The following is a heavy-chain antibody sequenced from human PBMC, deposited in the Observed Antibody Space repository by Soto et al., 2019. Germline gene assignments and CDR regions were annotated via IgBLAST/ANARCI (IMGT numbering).Heavy chain of an antibody. D-gene: IGHD6-6*01. CDR2: INPNSGGT. CDR1: GYTFTGYY. J-gene: IGHJ5*02. Sequence: ASLKVSCKASGYTFTGYYMHWVRQAPGQGLEWMGWINPNSGGTNYAQKFQGWVTMTRDTSISTAYMELSRLRSDDTAVYYCARSYSSSANWFDPWGQGTLVTVSS. CDR3: ARSYSSSANWFDP. V-gene: IGHV1-2*04.